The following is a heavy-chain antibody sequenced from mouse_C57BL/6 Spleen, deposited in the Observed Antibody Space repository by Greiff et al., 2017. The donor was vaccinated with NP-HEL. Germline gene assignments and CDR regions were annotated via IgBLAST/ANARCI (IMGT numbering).Heavy chain of an antibody. CDR3: ARSNSESITTVVAPFDY. D-gene: IGHD1-1*01. CDR2: IYPRSGNT. CDR1: GYTFTSYG. J-gene: IGHJ2*01. V-gene: IGHV1-81*01. Sequence: VQLQQSGAELARPGASVKLSCKASGYTFTSYGISWVKQRTGQGLEWIGEIYPRSGNTYYNEKFKGKATLTADKSSSTAYMELRSLTSEDSAVYFCARSNSESITTVVAPFDYWGQGTTLTVSS.